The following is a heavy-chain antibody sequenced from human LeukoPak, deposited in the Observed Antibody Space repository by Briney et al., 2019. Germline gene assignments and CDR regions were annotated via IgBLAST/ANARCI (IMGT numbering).Heavy chain of an antibody. D-gene: IGHD6-19*01. J-gene: IGHJ4*02. Sequence: GGSLRLSCAASGFTFSNYGMHWVRQAPGKGLEWVAVISYDGSNTFYADCVKGRFTISRDNSKNTLYLQVNSLRAEDTAVYYCAKDPHSSGWYFTAFDYWGQGTLVTVSS. V-gene: IGHV3-30*18. CDR1: GFTFSNYG. CDR3: AKDPHSSGWYFTAFDY. CDR2: ISYDGSNT.